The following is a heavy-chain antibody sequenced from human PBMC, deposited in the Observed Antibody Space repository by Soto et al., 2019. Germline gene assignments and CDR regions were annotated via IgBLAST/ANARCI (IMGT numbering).Heavy chain of an antibody. CDR3: AKDFYTVRVPAAPRPHYFDF. CDR1: GFTFSNYD. Sequence: QVQLVESGGGVVQPGRSLRLSCAASGFTFSNYDMHWVRQAPGEGLEWVAVLSFDGSNKNYADSVKGRFTISRDNSKNPLFLQVNSLRTEDTAVYFCAKDFYTVRVPAAPRPHYFDFWGPGTLVTVSS. V-gene: IGHV3-30*18. D-gene: IGHD2-2*01. CDR2: LSFDGSNK. J-gene: IGHJ4*02.